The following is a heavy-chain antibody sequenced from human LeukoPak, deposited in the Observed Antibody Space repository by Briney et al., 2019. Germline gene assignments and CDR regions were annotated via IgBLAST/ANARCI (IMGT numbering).Heavy chain of an antibody. Sequence: GGSLRLSCTASGFKFDDYGMTWVRQAPGKGLEWVANIKQDGSEKYYVDSVKGRFTISRDNAKNSLYLQMNSLRAEDTAVYYCARAMSIAARLQTIFDYWGQGTLVTVSS. CDR1: GFKFDDYG. D-gene: IGHD6-6*01. CDR2: IKQDGSEK. J-gene: IGHJ4*02. V-gene: IGHV3-7*01. CDR3: ARAMSIAARLQTIFDY.